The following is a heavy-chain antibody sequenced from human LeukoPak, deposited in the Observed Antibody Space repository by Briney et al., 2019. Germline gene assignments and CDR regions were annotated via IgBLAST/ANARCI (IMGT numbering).Heavy chain of an antibody. Sequence: PSETLSLTCTVSGGSISTYFWSWIRQPPGKGLEWIGHIYFSGSTNYNPSLESRVTISVDTSKNQFSLTLSSVTAADTAVYYCARETTVTSWNLGDDAFDIWGQGTVVTVSS. CDR2: IYFSGST. CDR1: GGSISTYF. D-gene: IGHD4-17*01. V-gene: IGHV4-59*12. J-gene: IGHJ3*02. CDR3: ARETTVTSWNLGDDAFDI.